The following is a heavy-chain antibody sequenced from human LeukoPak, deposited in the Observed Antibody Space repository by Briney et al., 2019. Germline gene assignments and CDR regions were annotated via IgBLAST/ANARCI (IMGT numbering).Heavy chain of an antibody. D-gene: IGHD3-10*01. CDR2: IYYSGST. CDR3: AREGVGGSGTYYAFDI. J-gene: IGHJ3*02. Sequence: KPSETLSLTCTVSGGSISSGDYYWSWIRQSPGKGLEWIGYIYYSGSTYYNPSLKSRVTISVDTSKNQFSLKLSFVTAADTAVYYCAREGVGGSGTYYAFDIWGQGTMVTVSS. CDR1: GGSISSGDYY. V-gene: IGHV4-30-4*01.